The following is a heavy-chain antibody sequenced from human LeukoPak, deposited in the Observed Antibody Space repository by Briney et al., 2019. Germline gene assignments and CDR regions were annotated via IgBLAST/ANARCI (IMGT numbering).Heavy chain of an antibody. Sequence: SETLSLTCSVSDGSMSSHYWSWNRQSPGKGLEWLGYIYYSGSTNYNPSPKSRVTISLDMSKNQFSLKLSSVTAADTAVYYCARHLRGYSYGPFDSWGQGTLVTVSS. V-gene: IGHV4-59*08. CDR2: IYYSGST. CDR3: ARHLRGYSYGPFDS. D-gene: IGHD5-18*01. CDR1: DGSMSSHY. J-gene: IGHJ4*02.